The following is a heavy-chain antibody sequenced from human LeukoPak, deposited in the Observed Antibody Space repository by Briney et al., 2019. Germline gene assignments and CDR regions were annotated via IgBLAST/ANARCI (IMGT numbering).Heavy chain of an antibody. V-gene: IGHV3-48*02. CDR1: GFTFSSYS. CDR3: ARGGGVDIVATIRTDAFDI. J-gene: IGHJ3*02. Sequence: GGSLRLSCAASGFTFSSYSMNWVRQAPGKGLKWVSYISSSSSTIYYADSVKGRFTISRDNAKNSLYLQMNSLRDEDTAVYYCARGGGVDIVATIRTDAFDIWGQGTMVTVSS. CDR2: ISSSSSTI. D-gene: IGHD5-12*01.